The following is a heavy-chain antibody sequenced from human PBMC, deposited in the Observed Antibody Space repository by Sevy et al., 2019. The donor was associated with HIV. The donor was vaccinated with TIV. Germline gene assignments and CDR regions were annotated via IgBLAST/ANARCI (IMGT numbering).Heavy chain of an antibody. CDR1: GFTFSNAW. V-gene: IGHV3-15*01. CDR2: IKSKTDGGTT. CDR3: TTSPGVTASFGGVSFSDHYYGMDV. Sequence: GGSLRLSCAASGFTFSNAWMSWVRQAPGKGLEWVGRIKSKTDGGTTDYAAPVKGRFTISRDDSKNTLYLQMNSLKTEEPAVYYCTTSPGVTASFGGVSFSDHYYGMDVWGQGTTVTVSS. J-gene: IGHJ6*02. D-gene: IGHD2-21*02.